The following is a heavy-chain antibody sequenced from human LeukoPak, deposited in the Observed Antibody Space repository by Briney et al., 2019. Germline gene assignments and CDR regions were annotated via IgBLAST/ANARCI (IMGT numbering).Heavy chain of an antibody. J-gene: IGHJ4*02. CDR3: ARGRGIPDY. CDR2: INHSGST. V-gene: IGHV4-34*01. CDR1: GGSFSGYY. D-gene: IGHD2-21*01. Sequence: SETLSLTCAVYGGSFSGYYWSWIRQPPGKGLEWIGEINHSGSTNYNPSLKSRVTISVDTSKNQFSLKLGSVTAADTAVYYCARGRGIPDYWGQGTLATVSS.